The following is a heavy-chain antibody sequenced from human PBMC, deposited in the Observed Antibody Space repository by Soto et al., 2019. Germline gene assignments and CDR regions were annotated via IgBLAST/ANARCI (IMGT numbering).Heavy chain of an antibody. Sequence: GESLKISCKGSGYSFTSYWISWVRQMPGKGLEWMGRIDPSDSYTNYSPSFQGHVTISADKSISTAYLQWSSLKASDTAMYYCARHEVGATSSLDYWGQGTLVTVSS. CDR3: ARHEVGATSSLDY. J-gene: IGHJ4*02. V-gene: IGHV5-10-1*01. CDR1: GYSFTSYW. D-gene: IGHD1-26*01. CDR2: IDPSDSYT.